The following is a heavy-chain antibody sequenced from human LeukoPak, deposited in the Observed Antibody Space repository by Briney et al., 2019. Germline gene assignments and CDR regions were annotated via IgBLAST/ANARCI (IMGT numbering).Heavy chain of an antibody. J-gene: IGHJ5*02. CDR1: GYTFTCYY. CDR3: ARDDDGSGSYYFDP. Sequence: ASVKVSCKASGYTFTCYYMHWVRQAPGQGLEWMGWINPNSGGTNYAQKFQGRVTMTRDTSISTAYMELSRLRSDDTAVYYCARDDDGSGSYYFDPWGQGTLVTVSS. CDR2: INPNSGGT. V-gene: IGHV1-2*02. D-gene: IGHD3-10*01.